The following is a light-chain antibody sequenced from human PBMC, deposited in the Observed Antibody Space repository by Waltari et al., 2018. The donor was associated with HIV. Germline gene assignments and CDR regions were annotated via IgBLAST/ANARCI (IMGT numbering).Light chain of an antibody. J-gene: IGKJ4*01. Sequence: DIQMTQSPSSLSASVGDRVTITCQASQDISNYLNWYQQKPGKAPKLLIYDASNLETGVPSRFSGSGSGTDFTFTISSLQPEDIATYYCQQYDNLPPGFGGGTKVEIK. CDR2: DAS. CDR3: QQYDNLPPG. CDR1: QDISNY. V-gene: IGKV1-33*01.